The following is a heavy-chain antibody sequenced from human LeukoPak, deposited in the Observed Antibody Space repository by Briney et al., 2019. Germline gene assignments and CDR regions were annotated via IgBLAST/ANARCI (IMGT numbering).Heavy chain of an antibody. D-gene: IGHD3-10*01. CDR3: ARVSVQYYYGSGSYYNVYFEY. V-gene: IGHV1-2*02. CDR1: GYTFTGYY. Sequence: ASVKVSCKASGYTFTGYYMHWVRQAPGQGLEWMGWINPNSGGTNYAQKFQGRVTMTRDTSISTAYMELSRLRSDDTAVYYCARVSVQYYYGSGSYYNVYFEYWGQGTLVTVSS. J-gene: IGHJ4*02. CDR2: INPNSGGT.